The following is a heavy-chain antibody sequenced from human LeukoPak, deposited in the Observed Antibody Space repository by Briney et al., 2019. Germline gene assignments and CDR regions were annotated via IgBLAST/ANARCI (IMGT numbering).Heavy chain of an antibody. CDR1: GSPLRSFA. Sequence: PGGSWRLSFQAPGSPLRSFALTWVRQAQGKGLDSASPISGGGDFTKYADSVKGRFTISRDNSKSTLYLQMNSLRDEDTAVYYCAKSVFDSSGDPYMDVWGKGTTVTISS. J-gene: IGHJ6*03. CDR3: AKSVFDSSGDPYMDV. D-gene: IGHD3-22*01. CDR2: ISGGGDFT. V-gene: IGHV3-23*01.